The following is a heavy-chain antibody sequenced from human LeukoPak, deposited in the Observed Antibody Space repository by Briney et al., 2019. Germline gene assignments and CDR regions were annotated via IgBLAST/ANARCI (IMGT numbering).Heavy chain of an antibody. J-gene: IGHJ4*02. Sequence: PSETLSLTCTVSGGSISSSSYYWGWIRQPPGKGLEWIGEINHSGSTNYNPSLKSRVTISVDTSKNQFSLKLSSVTAADTAVYYCARTYYDFWSGYVFDYWGQGTLVTVSS. CDR3: ARTYYDFWSGYVFDY. CDR2: INHSGST. D-gene: IGHD3-3*01. V-gene: IGHV4-39*07. CDR1: GGSISSSSYY.